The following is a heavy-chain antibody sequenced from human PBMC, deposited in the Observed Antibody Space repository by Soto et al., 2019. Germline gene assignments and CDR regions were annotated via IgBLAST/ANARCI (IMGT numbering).Heavy chain of an antibody. Sequence: EVQLLESGGGLVQPGGSLRLSCAASGFTFSSYAMSWVRQAPGKGLEWVSAISGSGGSTYYADSVKGRFTISRDNSKNTLYLQMNSLRAEDTAVYYCAKSRYCSSTSCFRDGLDYWGQGTLVTDSS. CDR2: ISGSGGST. CDR1: GFTFSSYA. V-gene: IGHV3-23*01. CDR3: AKSRYCSSTSCFRDGLDY. D-gene: IGHD2-2*01. J-gene: IGHJ4*02.